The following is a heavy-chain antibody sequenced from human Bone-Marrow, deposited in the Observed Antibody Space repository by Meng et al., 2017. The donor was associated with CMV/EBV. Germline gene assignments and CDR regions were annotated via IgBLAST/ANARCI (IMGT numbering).Heavy chain of an antibody. CDR1: GGSISSYY. V-gene: IGHV4-59*01. CDR2: IYYSGST. J-gene: IGHJ4*02. Sequence: SETLSLTCTVSGGSISSYYWNWIRQPPGKGLEWIGYIYYSGSTNYSPSLKSRVTISVDTSKNQFSLKLSSVTAADTAMYYCARSLEYSSSLLAYWGPG. CDR3: ARSLEYSSSLLAY. D-gene: IGHD6-6*01.